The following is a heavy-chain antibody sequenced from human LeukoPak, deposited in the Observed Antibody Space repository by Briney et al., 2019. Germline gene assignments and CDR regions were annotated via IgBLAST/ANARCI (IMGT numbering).Heavy chain of an antibody. D-gene: IGHD5-18*01. Sequence: GRSLRLSCAASGFTFSSYAMHWVRQAPGKGLEWVAVISYDGSNKYYADSVKGRFTISRDNSKNTLYLQMNSLRAEDTAVYYCAKSDTAMVTGQFDPWGQGTLVTVSS. CDR2: ISYDGSNK. J-gene: IGHJ5*02. CDR1: GFTFSSYA. V-gene: IGHV3-30*04. CDR3: AKSDTAMVTGQFDP.